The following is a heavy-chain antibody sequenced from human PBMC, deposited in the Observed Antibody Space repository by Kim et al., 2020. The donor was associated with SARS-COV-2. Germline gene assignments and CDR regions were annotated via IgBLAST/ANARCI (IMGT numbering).Heavy chain of an antibody. J-gene: IGHJ6*02. CDR1: GYSFTSYW. V-gene: IGHV5-51*01. CDR3: ASRIGSPMTVDYGMDV. CDR2: IYPGDSDT. D-gene: IGHD1-26*01. Sequence: GESLKISCKGSGYSFTSYWIGWVRQMPGKGLEWMGIIYPGDSDTRYSPSFQGQVTISADKSISTAYLQWSSLKASDTAMYYCASRIGSPMTVDYGMDVWGQGTTVTVSS.